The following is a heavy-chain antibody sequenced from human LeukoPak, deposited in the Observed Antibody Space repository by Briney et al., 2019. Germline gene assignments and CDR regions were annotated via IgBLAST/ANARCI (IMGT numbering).Heavy chain of an antibody. CDR1: GFTFSSYW. CDR2: IKQDGSEK. J-gene: IGHJ6*03. CDR3: ARDFGYSSGSAEYYYYYYYMDV. Sequence: GGSLRLSCAASGFTFSSYWMSWVRQAPGKGLEWVANIKQDGSEKYYVDSVKGRFTISRDNAKNSLYLQMNSLRAEDTAVYYCARDFGYSSGSAEYYYYYYYMDVWGKGTTVTISS. V-gene: IGHV3-7*01. D-gene: IGHD6-19*01.